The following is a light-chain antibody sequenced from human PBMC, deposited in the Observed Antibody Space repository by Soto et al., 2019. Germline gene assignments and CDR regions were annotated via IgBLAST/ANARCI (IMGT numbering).Light chain of an antibody. CDR1: QGIAPY. Sequence: DVQMTQSPSSLSAFVGDRVTITCRASQGIAPYLAWFQQKPGKVPKLLIYATSTLQSGVPSRFSGSGSGKDFTLTINSLQPEDVGTYYCQKYNSAPLTFGGGTRV. CDR3: QKYNSAPLT. J-gene: IGKJ4*01. V-gene: IGKV1-27*01. CDR2: ATS.